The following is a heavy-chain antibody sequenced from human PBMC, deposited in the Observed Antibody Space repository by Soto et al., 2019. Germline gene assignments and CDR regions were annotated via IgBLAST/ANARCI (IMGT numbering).Heavy chain of an antibody. D-gene: IGHD5-18*01. CDR2: IYPGDSDT. CDR1: GYSFTSYW. Sequence: GESLKISFKGSGYSFTSYWLGWVRQMPGKGLEWMGLIYPGDSDTRYSPSFQGQVTISADKSISTAYLQWSSLKASDTAMYYCARHRIQLDYGMDVGGQGTTVTVSS. CDR3: ARHRIQLDYGMDV. V-gene: IGHV5-51*01. J-gene: IGHJ6*02.